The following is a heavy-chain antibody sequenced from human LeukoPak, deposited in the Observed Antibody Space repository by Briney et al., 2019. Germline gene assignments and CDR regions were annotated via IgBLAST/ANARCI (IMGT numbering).Heavy chain of an antibody. Sequence: PGGSLRLSCAASGFTFSSYSMNWVRQAPGKGLEWVSSISSSSSYIYYADSVKGRFTISRDNAKNSLYLQMNSLRAEDTAVYYCARGAGGSHYYFDYWGQGTLVTVSS. D-gene: IGHD1-26*01. CDR3: ARGAGGSHYYFDY. J-gene: IGHJ4*02. CDR2: ISSSSSYI. V-gene: IGHV3-21*01. CDR1: GFTFSSYS.